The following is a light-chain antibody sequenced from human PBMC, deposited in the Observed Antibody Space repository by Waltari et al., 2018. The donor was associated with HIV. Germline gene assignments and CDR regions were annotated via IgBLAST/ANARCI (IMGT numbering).Light chain of an antibody. CDR1: QRVSSNN. Sequence: EIVLTQSPGTLSLSPGERATLSCRASQRVSSNNLAWYQQKPGQAPRLLIYGASSRATGIPDRFSGSGSGTDFTLTISRLEPEDFAVFYCQQYSSTPWTFGQGTKVEI. CDR2: GAS. CDR3: QQYSSTPWT. J-gene: IGKJ1*01. V-gene: IGKV3-20*01.